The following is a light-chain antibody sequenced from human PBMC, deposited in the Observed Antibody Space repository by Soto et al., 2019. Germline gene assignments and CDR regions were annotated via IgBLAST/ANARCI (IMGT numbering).Light chain of an antibody. J-gene: IGLJ1*01. Sequence: QCVLTQSPSASGTPGQRVTISCSGSSSNIGTNTVNWYQQLPGTAPKLLIYGDNQRPSGVLDRFSGSKSGTSASLAISGLQSEDEADYYCAAWDDSLNGYVFAAGTKLTVL. CDR2: GDN. CDR1: SSNIGTNT. V-gene: IGLV1-44*01. CDR3: AAWDDSLNGYV.